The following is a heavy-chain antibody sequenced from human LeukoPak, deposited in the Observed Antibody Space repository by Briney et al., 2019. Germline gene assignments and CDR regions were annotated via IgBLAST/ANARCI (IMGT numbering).Heavy chain of an antibody. D-gene: IGHD3-22*01. CDR3: ARAYYDSSGYYYDAFDI. J-gene: IGHJ3*02. CDR2: ISSSSSYI. Sequence: GGSLRLSCAASGFTFSSYNMNWVRQAPGKGLEWVSSISSSSSYIYYADSVKGRFTISRDNAKNSLYLQMNSLRAEDTAVYYCARAYYDSSGYYYDAFDIWGQGTMVTVPS. V-gene: IGHV3-21*01. CDR1: GFTFSSYN.